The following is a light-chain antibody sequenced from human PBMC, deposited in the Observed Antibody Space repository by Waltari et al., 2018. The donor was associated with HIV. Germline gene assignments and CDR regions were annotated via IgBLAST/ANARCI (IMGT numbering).Light chain of an antibody. CDR1: SSDVGSYKF. J-gene: IGLJ3*02. Sequence: QSALTQPASVSGSPGQSITISCTGTSSDVGSYKFVSWYQQHPGKAPKFIIYEVTKRPSGVAKRFSGSKSGNTASLTISGLQAEDEADYHCCSYAGNNAVVFGGGTKLTVI. CDR3: CSYAGNNAVV. V-gene: IGLV2-23*02. CDR2: EVT.